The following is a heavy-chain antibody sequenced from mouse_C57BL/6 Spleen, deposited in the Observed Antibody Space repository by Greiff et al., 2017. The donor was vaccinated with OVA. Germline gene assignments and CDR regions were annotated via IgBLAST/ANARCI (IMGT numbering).Heavy chain of an antibody. CDR3: ARHYDDPYYYAMDY. D-gene: IGHD2-4*01. Sequence: VKLVESGPGLVAPSQSLSITCTVSGFSLTGYGVHWVSQPPGQGLEWLVVIWSDGSTTYNSALKSRLSISTDHSKRHVFLQMNSLQTNDTATDDCARHYDDPYYYAMDYWGQGTSVTVSS. V-gene: IGHV2-6-1*01. CDR2: IWSDGST. J-gene: IGHJ4*01. CDR1: GFSLTGYG.